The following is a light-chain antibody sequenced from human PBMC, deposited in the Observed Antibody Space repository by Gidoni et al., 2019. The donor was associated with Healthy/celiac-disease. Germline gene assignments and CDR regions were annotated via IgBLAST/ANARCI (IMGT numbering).Light chain of an antibody. V-gene: IGKV3-20*01. CDR2: GAS. Sequence: EIVLTQSPGTLTLSPGERATLSCRASQSVSSSYLAWYQQKPGQAPSLLIYGASSRATGIPYRFSGSGSGTDFTLTISRLEPEDSAVYYCQQYGSSPTFGQGTKVEIK. CDR1: QSVSSSY. CDR3: QQYGSSPT. J-gene: IGKJ1*01.